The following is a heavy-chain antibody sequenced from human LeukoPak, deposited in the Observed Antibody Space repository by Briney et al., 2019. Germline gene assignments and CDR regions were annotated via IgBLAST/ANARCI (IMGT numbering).Heavy chain of an antibody. CDR2: IKKDGSEK. J-gene: IGHJ4*02. CDR1: GFTFSTYW. D-gene: IGHD2-15*01. Sequence: GGSLRLSCAASGFTFSTYWMSWVRQAPGKGLEWVANIKKDGSEKYYMDSVEGRFTISRDNAENSLYLQMNSLGAEDTAVYYCAREGVHCSGRSCLKAYWGQGTQVTVSS. V-gene: IGHV3-7*03. CDR3: AREGVHCSGRSCLKAY.